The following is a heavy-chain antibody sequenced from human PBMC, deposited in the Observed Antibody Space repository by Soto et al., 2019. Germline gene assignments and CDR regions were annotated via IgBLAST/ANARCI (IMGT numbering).Heavy chain of an antibody. CDR3: ATETIRFLEWLLSPPPFDY. CDR2: ISYDGSNK. J-gene: IGHJ4*02. Sequence: GGSLRLSCAASGFTFSSYAMHWVRQAPGKGLEWVAVISYDGSNKYYADSVKGRFTISRDNSKNTLYLQMNSLRAEDTAVYYCATETIRFLEWLLSPPPFDYWGQGTLVTVSS. D-gene: IGHD3-3*01. CDR1: GFTFSSYA. V-gene: IGHV3-30-3*01.